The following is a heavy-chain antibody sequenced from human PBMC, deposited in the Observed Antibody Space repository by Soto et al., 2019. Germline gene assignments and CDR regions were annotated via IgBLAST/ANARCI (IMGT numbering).Heavy chain of an antibody. J-gene: IGHJ6*02. CDR3: ISGWYYYYGMDV. Sequence: ASVKVSCKASGYTFTSYGISWVRQAPGQGLEWMGWISAYNGNTNYAQKLQGRVTMTTDTSTSTAYMEMRSLRSEDTAVYYCISGWYYYYGMDVWGQGTTVTVSS. CDR1: GYTFTSYG. V-gene: IGHV1-18*04. D-gene: IGHD6-19*01. CDR2: ISAYNGNT.